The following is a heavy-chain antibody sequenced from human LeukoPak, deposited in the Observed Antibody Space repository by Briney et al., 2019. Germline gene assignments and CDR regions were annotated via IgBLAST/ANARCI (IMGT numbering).Heavy chain of an antibody. V-gene: IGHV1-58*01. CDR3: ATAEGLLVFDY. CDR1: GFTFTSFA. CDR2: IVLGSGST. Sequence: SVKVSCKASGFTFTSFAVQWVRQARGQRPEWIGWIVLGSGSTNYAQKFYERVTITRDMSTSTAYMELRSLRSEDTAVYYCATAEGLLVFDYWGQGTLVTVSS. J-gene: IGHJ4*02. D-gene: IGHD1-26*01.